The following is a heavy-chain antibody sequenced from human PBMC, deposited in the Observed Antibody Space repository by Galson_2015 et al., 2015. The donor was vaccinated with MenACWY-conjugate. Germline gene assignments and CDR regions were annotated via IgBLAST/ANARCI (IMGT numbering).Heavy chain of an antibody. D-gene: IGHD2-8*01. CDR1: GFTFRSYS. J-gene: IGHJ3*01. Sequence: SLRLSCAASGFTFRSYSMNWVRQAPGQGLDWVSYISASSGSIYYTDSVKGRFTISRDNAKNSLYLQMNSLRDEDTAVYYCARRMDEATGGNTNGVWGQGTMVAVSS. V-gene: IGHV3-48*02. CDR2: ISASSGSI. CDR3: ARRMDEATGGNTNGV.